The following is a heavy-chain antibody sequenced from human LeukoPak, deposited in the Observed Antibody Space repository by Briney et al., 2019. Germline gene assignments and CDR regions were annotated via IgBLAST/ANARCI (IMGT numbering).Heavy chain of an antibody. CDR2: TYYRSKWYN. V-gene: IGHV6-1*01. D-gene: IGHD6-19*01. CDR1: GDSVSSNNGA. J-gene: IGHJ4*02. Sequence: SSQTLSLTCDISGDSVSSNNGAWNWIRQSPSRGLEWLGRTYYRSKWYNDYAGSLNGRITISPDTSKNQFSLHLNSVTPEDTAVYYCARDLGNTGWYTFDYWGQGILVTASS. CDR3: ARDLGNTGWYTFDY.